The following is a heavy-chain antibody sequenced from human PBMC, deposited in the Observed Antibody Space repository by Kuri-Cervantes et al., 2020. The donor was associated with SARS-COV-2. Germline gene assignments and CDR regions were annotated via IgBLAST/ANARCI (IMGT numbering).Heavy chain of an antibody. Sequence: SVTVSCQASVGTFRRYTISWVRQAPGQGLEWMGRIIPILGIANYAQKLQGRVTITPDKSTSTAYMELSSLRSEDTAVYYCARELLAVAGSHAFDIWGQGTMVTVSS. D-gene: IGHD6-13*01. CDR2: IIPILGIA. J-gene: IGHJ3*02. V-gene: IGHV1-69*04. CDR3: ARELLAVAGSHAFDI. CDR1: VGTFRRYT.